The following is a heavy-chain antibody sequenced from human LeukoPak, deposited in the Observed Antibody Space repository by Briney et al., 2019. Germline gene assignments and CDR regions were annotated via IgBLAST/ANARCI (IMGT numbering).Heavy chain of an antibody. CDR2: IYYSGST. CDR1: GGSISPYY. V-gene: IGHV4-59*01. D-gene: IGHD4-17*01. CDR3: ARDLYGSNWFDP. J-gene: IGHJ5*02. Sequence: SETLSLTCTVSGGSISPYYWCWIRQPPGKGLEWIGYIYYSGSTNYNPSLKSRVTISVDTSKNQFSLKLSSVTAADTAVYYCARDLYGSNWFDPWGQGTLVTVSS.